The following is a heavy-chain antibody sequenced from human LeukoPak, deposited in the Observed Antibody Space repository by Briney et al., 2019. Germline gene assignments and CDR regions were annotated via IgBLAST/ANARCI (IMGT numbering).Heavy chain of an antibody. Sequence: GGSLRLSCAASGFNISDFWMTWVRQAPGKGLEWVANIKQDGSEKYYVDSVKGRFTISRDNAKNSLYLQMNSLRAEDTAVYYCAREGSGSYFPGYWGQGTLVTVSS. CDR1: GFNISDFW. CDR2: IKQDGSEK. D-gene: IGHD3-10*01. J-gene: IGHJ4*02. CDR3: AREGSGSYFPGY. V-gene: IGHV3-7*01.